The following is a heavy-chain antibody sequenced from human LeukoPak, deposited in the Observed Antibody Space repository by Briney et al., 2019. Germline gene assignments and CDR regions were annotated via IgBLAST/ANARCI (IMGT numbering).Heavy chain of an antibody. D-gene: IGHD4-23*01. V-gene: IGHV1-2*02. CDR2: INPNSGDT. CDR1: GYSFTY. CDR3: ARHPGKVTNDWYFDL. Sequence: ASVKVSCKTSGYSFTYMHWVRQAPGQGLEWMGWINPNSGDTDYAQKFQGRVTMTRDTSITTAYMELSRLSSDDTAVYYCARHPGKVTNDWYFDLWGRGTLVTVSS. J-gene: IGHJ2*01.